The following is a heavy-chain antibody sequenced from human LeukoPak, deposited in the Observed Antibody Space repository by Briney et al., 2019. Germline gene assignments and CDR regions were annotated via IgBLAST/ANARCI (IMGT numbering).Heavy chain of an antibody. D-gene: IGHD5-24*01. V-gene: IGHV1-2*06. Sequence: ASVKVSCKTSGYTFTNYYIHWVRQAPGQGLEWMGRIDPNTGGTKSAKNFQGRVTMTRDTSISTAYMALSGLRSDDTAVYYCARHVEMATITFDYWGQGTLVTVSS. CDR3: ARHVEMATITFDY. CDR1: GYTFTNYY. J-gene: IGHJ4*02. CDR2: IDPNTGGT.